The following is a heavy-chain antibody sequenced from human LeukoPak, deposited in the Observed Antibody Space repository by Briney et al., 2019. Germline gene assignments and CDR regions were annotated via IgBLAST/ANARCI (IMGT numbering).Heavy chain of an antibody. CDR3: ARILSSDCNTTSCYPDH. J-gene: IGHJ4*02. CDR1: GYTFTSYY. V-gene: IGHV1-46*01. CDR2: INPSGGST. D-gene: IGHD2/OR15-2a*01. Sequence: ASVKVSCKASGYTFTSYYMHWVRQAPGQGLEWMGIINPSGGSTSYAQKFQGRVTMTRDTSTSTVYMELSSLRSEDTAVYYCARILSSDCNTTSCYPDHWGQGTLVTVS.